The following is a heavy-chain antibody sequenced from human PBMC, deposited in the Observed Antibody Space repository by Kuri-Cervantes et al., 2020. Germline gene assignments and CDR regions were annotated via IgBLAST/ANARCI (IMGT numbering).Heavy chain of an antibody. CDR2: TSSEGSHK. CDR3: ARDHGGIAVAGHLGY. V-gene: IGHV3-30*01. J-gene: IGHJ4*02. D-gene: IGHD6-19*01. CDR1: GFTLNINA. Sequence: GESLKISCAASGFTLNINAMPWVRQAPAKGLEWVAITSSEGSHKRYADSVQGRFTVSRDNSKNTLYLQMNSLRAEDTAVYYCARDHGGIAVAGHLGYWGQGTLVTVSS.